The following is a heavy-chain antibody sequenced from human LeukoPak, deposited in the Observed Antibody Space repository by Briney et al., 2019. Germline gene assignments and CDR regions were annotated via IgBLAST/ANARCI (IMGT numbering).Heavy chain of an antibody. Sequence: ASVKVSCKVSGYTLTELSMHWVRQAPGKGLEWMGGFVPEDGETIYAQKFQGRVTMTEDTSTDTAYMELSSLRSEDTAVYYCATDRKWELLKGDVYWGQGTLVTVSS. CDR1: GYTLTELS. V-gene: IGHV1-24*01. CDR3: ATDRKWELLKGDVY. J-gene: IGHJ4*02. D-gene: IGHD1-26*01. CDR2: FVPEDGET.